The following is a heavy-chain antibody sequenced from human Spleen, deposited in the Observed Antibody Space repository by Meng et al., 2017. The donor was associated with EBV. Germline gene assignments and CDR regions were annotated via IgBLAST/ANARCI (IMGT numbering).Heavy chain of an antibody. CDR2: INSDGSVI. CDR1: GFTLSSYW. D-gene: IGHD1-26*01. J-gene: IGHJ5*01. CDR3: AKDCFGANDS. V-gene: IGHV3-74*01. Sequence: EVQVLESGGGLVQPGGSLRLSCADSGFTLSSYWVHWVRQAPGKGLVWVSRINSDGSVITYADSVKGRFTISRDNAKNTVYLQMNNLRAEDTAAYYCAKDCFGANDSWGQGTLVTVSS.